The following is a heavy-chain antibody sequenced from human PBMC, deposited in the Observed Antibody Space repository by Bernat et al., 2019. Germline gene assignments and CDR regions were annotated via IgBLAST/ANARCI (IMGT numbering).Heavy chain of an antibody. CDR1: GFTFSNYG. D-gene: IGHD6-25*01. J-gene: IGHJ4*02. CDR3: AREGWSAMAAVGTGADY. Sequence: QVQLVESGGGVVQPGTSLRLSCVASGFTFSNYGMHWVRQAPGKGLEWVAVIWYDSSNSYYADIVRGRFTISKDNSKNTLFLKMNSLRTEDTGVYYCAREGWSAMAAVGTGADYWGQGTLVSVSS. CDR2: IWYDSSNS. V-gene: IGHV3-33*01.